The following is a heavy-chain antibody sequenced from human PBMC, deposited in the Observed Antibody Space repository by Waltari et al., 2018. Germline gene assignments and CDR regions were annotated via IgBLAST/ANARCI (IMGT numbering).Heavy chain of an antibody. CDR3: VRSFRDSRPYYFDF. Sequence: EVHLVESGGGLVQAGGSLRLSCAASGFIFNSYSMNWVRQAPGKGLEWVSYISSSSTTISYSDSVKGRFTISRDDAKNSLYLQMNSLRADDTAVYYCVRSFRDSRPYYFDFWGQGTLVTVSS. J-gene: IGHJ4*02. D-gene: IGHD2-21*01. CDR1: GFIFNSYS. CDR2: ISSSSTTI. V-gene: IGHV3-48*04.